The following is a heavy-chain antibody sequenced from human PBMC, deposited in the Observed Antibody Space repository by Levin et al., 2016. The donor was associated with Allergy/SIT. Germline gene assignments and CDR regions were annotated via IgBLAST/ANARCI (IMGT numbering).Heavy chain of an antibody. V-gene: IGHV3-23*01. CDR3: AKQESRARYYYYGMDV. Sequence: VRQAPGKGLEWVSAISGSGGSTYYADSVKGRFTISRDNSKNTLYLQMNSLRAEDTAVYYCAKQESRARYYYYGMDVWGQGTTVTVSS. CDR2: ISGSGGST. J-gene: IGHJ6*02.